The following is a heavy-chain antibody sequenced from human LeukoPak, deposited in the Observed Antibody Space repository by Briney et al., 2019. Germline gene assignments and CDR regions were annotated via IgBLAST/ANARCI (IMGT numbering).Heavy chain of an antibody. CDR3: AKDQGLVATSSDYFDY. V-gene: IGHV3-30*02. Sequence: PGGSLRLSCAASGFTFSSYGMHWVRQAPGKGLEWVAFIRYDGSNKYYADSVKGRFTISRDNSKNTLYLQMNSLRAEDTAVYYCAKDQGLVATSSDYFDYWGQGTLVTVSP. CDR2: IRYDGSNK. D-gene: IGHD5-12*01. J-gene: IGHJ4*02. CDR1: GFTFSSYG.